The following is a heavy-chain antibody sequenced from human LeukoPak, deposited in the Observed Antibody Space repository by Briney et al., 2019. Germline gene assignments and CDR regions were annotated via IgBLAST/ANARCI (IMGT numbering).Heavy chain of an antibody. CDR3: ARISRLENCFDL. CDR2: INAYNGNP. D-gene: IGHD1-1*01. Sequence: ASVKVSSKASGYTFTIYGISWVPQAPGQGLEWMGWINAYNGNPNYVQKLQGRVTITTDTFTGTAYMELRSLRSDDTAFYYCARISRLENCFDLWGQGSLVSVSS. J-gene: IGHJ5*02. V-gene: IGHV1-18*01. CDR1: GYTFTIYG.